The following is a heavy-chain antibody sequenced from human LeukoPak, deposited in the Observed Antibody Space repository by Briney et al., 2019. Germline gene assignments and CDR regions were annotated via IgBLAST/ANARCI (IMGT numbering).Heavy chain of an antibody. CDR2: IYYTGST. CDR1: GGASISTYY. D-gene: IGHD2-21*01. CDR3: ARWGRDGYYPTWFDS. J-gene: IGHJ5*01. Sequence: SETLSLTCSVSGGASISTYYWSWIRQPPGKGLEWIGCIYYTGSTKYKPSLKSRVTMSIDTSKNQFSLKLSAVTAADTALYYCARWGRDGYYPTWFDSWGPGTLVTVSS. V-gene: IGHV4-59*08.